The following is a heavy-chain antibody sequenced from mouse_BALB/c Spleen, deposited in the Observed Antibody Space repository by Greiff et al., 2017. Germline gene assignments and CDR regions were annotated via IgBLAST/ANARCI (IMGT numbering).Heavy chain of an antibody. CDR2: ISSGGSYT. CDR1: GFTFSSYA. J-gene: IGHJ3*01. D-gene: IGHD2-4*01. CDR3: ARNSDYGGAWFAY. Sequence: EVQLVESGGGLVKPGGSLKLSCAASGFTFSSYAMSWVRQSPEKRLEWVAEISSGGSYTYYPDTVTGRFTISRDNAKNTLYLEMSSLRSEDTAMYYCARNSDYGGAWFAYWGQGTLVTVSA. V-gene: IGHV5-9-4*01.